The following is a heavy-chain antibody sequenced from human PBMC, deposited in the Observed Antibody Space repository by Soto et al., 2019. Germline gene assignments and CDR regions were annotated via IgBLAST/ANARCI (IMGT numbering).Heavy chain of an antibody. J-gene: IGHJ4*02. D-gene: IGHD5-18*01. Sequence: ASVKVSCKASGYTFTGYYMHWVRQAPGQGLEWMGWINPNSGGTNYAQKFQGWVTMTRDTSISTAYMELSRLRSDDTAVYYCARGRYSYGYYYFDYSGQGTLVTVSS. CDR2: INPNSGGT. CDR3: ARGRYSYGYYYFDY. CDR1: GYTFTGYY. V-gene: IGHV1-2*04.